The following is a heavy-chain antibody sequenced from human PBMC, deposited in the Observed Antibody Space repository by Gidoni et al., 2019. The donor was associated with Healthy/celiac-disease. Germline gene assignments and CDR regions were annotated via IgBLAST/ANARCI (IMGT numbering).Heavy chain of an antibody. CDR2: IYWNNDK. CDR1: GFSLSTSGVC. D-gene: IGHD2-2*01. J-gene: IGHJ3*02. Sequence: QITLKESGPTLVKPTQTLTLTCTFSGFSLSTSGVCVGWIRQPPGKALEWLALIYWNNDKRYSPSLKSRLTITKDTSKNQVVLTMTNMDPVDTATYYCAHRLRRYCSSTSCYGIDAFDIWGQGTMVTVSS. CDR3: AHRLRRYCSSTSCYGIDAFDI. V-gene: IGHV2-5*01.